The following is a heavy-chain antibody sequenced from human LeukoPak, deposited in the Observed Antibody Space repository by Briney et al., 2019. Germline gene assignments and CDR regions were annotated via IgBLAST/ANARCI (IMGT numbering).Heavy chain of an antibody. J-gene: IGHJ5*02. D-gene: IGHD3-3*01. CDR1: GGSISSCY. Sequence: KPSETLSLTCTVSGGSISSCYWSWIRQPPGKGLEWIGYIYYSGSTYYNPSLKSRVTISVDTSKNQFSLKLSSVTAADTAVYYCARVWSGYSTLFNWFDPWGQGTLVTVSS. CDR2: IYYSGST. CDR3: ARVWSGYSTLFNWFDP. V-gene: IGHV4-59*12.